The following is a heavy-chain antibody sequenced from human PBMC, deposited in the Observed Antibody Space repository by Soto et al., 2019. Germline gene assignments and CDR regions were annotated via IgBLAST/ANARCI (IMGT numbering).Heavy chain of an antibody. Sequence: LVESLKISCKGSGYSFTSYWISWVRQMPVKVLEWMGRIDPSDSYTNYSPSFQGHVTISADKSISTAYLQWSSLKASDTAMYYCARNRRHRPAVHYYYYYGMDVWGQGTTVTVSS. CDR1: GYSFTSYW. V-gene: IGHV5-10-1*01. CDR3: ARNRRHRPAVHYYYYYGMDV. CDR2: IDPSDSYT. D-gene: IGHD2-2*01. J-gene: IGHJ6*01.